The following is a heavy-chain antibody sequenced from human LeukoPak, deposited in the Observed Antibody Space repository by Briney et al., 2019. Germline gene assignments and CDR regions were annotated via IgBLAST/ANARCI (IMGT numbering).Heavy chain of an antibody. V-gene: IGHV1-2*02. CDR3: ARAPYDSSGYYLFDY. J-gene: IGHJ4*02. D-gene: IGHD3-22*01. CDR2: INPNSGGT. CDR1: GYTFTGYY. Sequence: ASVKVSCKASGYTFTGYYLYWVRQAPGQGLEWMGWINPNSGGTNYAQKLQGRVTMTTDTSTSTAYMELRSLRSDDTAVYYCARAPYDSSGYYLFDYWGQGTLVTVSS.